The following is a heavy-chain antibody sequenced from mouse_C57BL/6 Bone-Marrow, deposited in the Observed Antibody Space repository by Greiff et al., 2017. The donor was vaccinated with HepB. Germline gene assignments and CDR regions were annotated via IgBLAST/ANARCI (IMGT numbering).Heavy chain of an antibody. CDR2: IHPNSGST. CDR1: GYTFTSYW. CDR3: ARPRSLYYYGSSWGFAY. Sequence: QVQLKQPGAELVKPGASVKLSCKASGYTFTSYWMHWVKQRPGQGLEWIGMIHPNSGSTNYNEKFKSKATLTVDKSSSTAYMQLSSLTSEDSAVYYCARPRSLYYYGSSWGFAYWGQGTLVTVSA. V-gene: IGHV1-64*01. D-gene: IGHD1-1*01. J-gene: IGHJ3*01.